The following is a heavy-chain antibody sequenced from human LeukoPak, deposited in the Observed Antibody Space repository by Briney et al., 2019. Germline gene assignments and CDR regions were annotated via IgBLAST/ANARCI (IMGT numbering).Heavy chain of an antibody. J-gene: IGHJ3*02. V-gene: IGHV3-23*01. D-gene: IGHD3-16*01. CDR2: ISGSGGST. Sequence: QTGGSLRLSCAASGFTFSSYAMSWVRQAPGKGLEWVSAISGSGGSTYYADSVKGRFTISRDNSKNTLYLQMNSLRAEDTAVYYCAKAIGGGRDAFDIWGQGTMVTVSS. CDR3: AKAIGGGRDAFDI. CDR1: GFTFSSYA.